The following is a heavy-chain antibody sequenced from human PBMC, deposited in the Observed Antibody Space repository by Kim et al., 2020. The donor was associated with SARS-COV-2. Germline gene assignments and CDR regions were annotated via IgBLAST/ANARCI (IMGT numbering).Heavy chain of an antibody. V-gene: IGHV4-31*02. Sequence: STYYNPALKSRVTISVRTSKNQWSLMLSSVTGADTAVDYCAREGGYDKNYWGQGTLVTVSS. J-gene: IGHJ4*02. CDR2: ST. CDR3: AREGGYDKNY. D-gene: IGHD5-12*01.